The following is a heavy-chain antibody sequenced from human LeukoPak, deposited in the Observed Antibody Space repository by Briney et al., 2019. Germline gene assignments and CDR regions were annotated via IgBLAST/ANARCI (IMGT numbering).Heavy chain of an antibody. CDR1: GITFSGYA. J-gene: IGHJ4*02. D-gene: IGHD3-10*01. Sequence: PGGSLRLSCAASGITFSGYAMAWVRQVPGRGLEWVSDISGRGENTYYADSVKGRFTISRDNSMNTLYLQMNSLRAEDTAVYYCARSWNDASGTPPNYWGQGTLVTVS. V-gene: IGHV3-23*01. CDR2: ISGRGENT. CDR3: ARSWNDASGTPPNY.